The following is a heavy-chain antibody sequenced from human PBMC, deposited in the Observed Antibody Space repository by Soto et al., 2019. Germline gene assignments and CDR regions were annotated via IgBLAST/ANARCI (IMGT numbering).Heavy chain of an antibody. CDR3: ARRGSSWPHYYFDY. CDR2: VNAGNGNT. J-gene: IGHJ4*02. CDR1: RYTFTSYA. V-gene: IGHV1-3*01. Sequence: GXSVKVSFKASRYTFTSYAMHWVRQAPVQRLEWMGWVNAGNGNTKYSQKFQGRVTITRDTSASTASMELSSLRSEDTAVYYSARRGSSWPHYYFDYWGQGTLVTVYS. D-gene: IGHD6-13*01.